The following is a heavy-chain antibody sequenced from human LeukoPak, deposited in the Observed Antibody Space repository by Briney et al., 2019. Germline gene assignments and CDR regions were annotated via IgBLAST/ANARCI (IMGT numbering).Heavy chain of an antibody. CDR1: GFTFDDYA. V-gene: IGHV3-9*01. CDR3: AKDITNYYGSGGSFDY. CDR2: ISWNSGSI. D-gene: IGHD3-10*01. J-gene: IGHJ4*02. Sequence: GGSLRLSCAASGFTFDDYAMHWVRQAPGKGLEWVSGISWNSGSIGYADSVKGRFTISRDNAKNSLYLQMNSLRAEDTALYYCAKDITNYYGSGGSFDYWGQGTLVTVSS.